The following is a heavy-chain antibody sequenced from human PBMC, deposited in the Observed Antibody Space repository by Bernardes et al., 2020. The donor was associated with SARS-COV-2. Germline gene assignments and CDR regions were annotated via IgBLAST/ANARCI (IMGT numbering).Heavy chain of an antibody. D-gene: IGHD6-6*01. CDR2: VSYTGNT. Sequence: SETLSLTCTVSRGSISDDYWGWVRQSPGETLEWIAYVSYTGNTNSNPSLKSRATMSVDTSRNQFSLTLTSVTAADTAVYYCARVRAFYGTSSCFDYWGQGTLVTVSS. J-gene: IGHJ4*02. CDR1: RGSISDDY. CDR3: ARVRAFYGTSSCFDY. V-gene: IGHV4-59*01.